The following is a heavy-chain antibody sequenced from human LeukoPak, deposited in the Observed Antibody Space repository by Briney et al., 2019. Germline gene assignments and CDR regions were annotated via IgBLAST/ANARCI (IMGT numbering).Heavy chain of an antibody. CDR3: ASSGGYSYGPDY. J-gene: IGHJ4*02. CDR2: ICHSGST. Sequence: SETLSLTCAVSGGSISSGGYSWSWIRQPPGKGLEWIGYICHSGSTYYNPSLKSRVTISVDRSKNQFSLKLSSVTAADTAVYYCASSGGYSYGPDYWGQGTLVTVSS. V-gene: IGHV4-30-2*01. CDR1: GGSISSGGYS. D-gene: IGHD5-18*01.